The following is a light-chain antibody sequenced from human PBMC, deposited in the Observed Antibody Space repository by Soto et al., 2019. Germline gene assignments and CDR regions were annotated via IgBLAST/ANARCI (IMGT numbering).Light chain of an antibody. CDR3: QQYNNWPPET. Sequence: EIVLTQSPGTLSLSPGEGATVSCRASQSVNSNLLAWFQQKPGQAPRLLIHDASRRATGIPDRFSGSGSGTEFTLTISSLQSEDFAVCYCQQYNNWPPETFGQGTKVEIK. V-gene: IGKV3D-15*01. CDR1: QSVNSN. CDR2: DAS. J-gene: IGKJ1*01.